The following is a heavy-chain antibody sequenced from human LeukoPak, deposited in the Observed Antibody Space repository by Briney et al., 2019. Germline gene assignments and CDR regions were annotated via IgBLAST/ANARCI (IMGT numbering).Heavy chain of an antibody. CDR2: IYHSGST. J-gene: IGHJ4*02. V-gene: IGHV4-30-2*01. Sequence: SQTLSLTCAVSGGSISSGGYSWSWIRQPPGKGLEWIGYIYHSGSTYYNPSLKSRVTISVDRSKNQFSLKLSSVTAADTAVYYCARATRYGYSGFDSWGQGPLVTVSS. CDR3: ARATRYGYSGFDS. D-gene: IGHD5-18*01. CDR1: GGSISSGGYS.